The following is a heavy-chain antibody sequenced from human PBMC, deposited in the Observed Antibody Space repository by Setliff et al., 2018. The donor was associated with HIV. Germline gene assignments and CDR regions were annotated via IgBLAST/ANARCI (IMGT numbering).Heavy chain of an antibody. CDR2: IKPDGSEK. Sequence: GGSLRLSCAASGFTFGSSWMTWVRQAPGKGLEWVANIKPDGSEKYYADALRDRFTISRDNARTSLYLHADSLRPEDTDVYYCARGAARGVLLGFGLYYCDSWGQGTLVTVSS. V-gene: IGHV3-7*03. CDR3: ARGAARGVLLGFGLYYCDS. CDR1: GFTFGSSW. D-gene: IGHD3-10*01. J-gene: IGHJ4*02.